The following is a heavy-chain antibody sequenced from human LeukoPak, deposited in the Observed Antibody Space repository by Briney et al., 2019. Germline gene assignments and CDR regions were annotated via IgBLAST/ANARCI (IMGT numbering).Heavy chain of an antibody. V-gene: IGHV3-7*02. CDR3: ARIMTTATTSDY. D-gene: IGHD4-17*01. Sequence: GGSLRLSCAASGFTFSTYWVNWVRHAPGKGLEWVANIKEDGSDKYYVDSVKGRFTISRDNAKNSLYLQMNSLRAEDTAVYYCARIMTTATTSDYWGQGTLVTVSS. CDR2: IKEDGSDK. CDR1: GFTFSTYW. J-gene: IGHJ4*02.